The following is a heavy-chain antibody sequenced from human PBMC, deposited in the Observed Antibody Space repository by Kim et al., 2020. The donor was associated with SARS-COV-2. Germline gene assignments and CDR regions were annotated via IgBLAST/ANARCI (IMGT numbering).Heavy chain of an antibody. J-gene: IGHJ6*03. CDR2: IYHSGET. CDR3: ARHNYMDV. V-gene: IGHV4-38-2*02. CDR1: GYSIRTHHY. Sequence: SGTLSLTCTVSGYSIRTHHYWGWIRQPPGKGLEWIGSIYHSGETFYNSSLSSRVTVSVDTSKNQFSLTLNSVTAADTAVYYCARHNYMDVWGQGTTVTVSS.